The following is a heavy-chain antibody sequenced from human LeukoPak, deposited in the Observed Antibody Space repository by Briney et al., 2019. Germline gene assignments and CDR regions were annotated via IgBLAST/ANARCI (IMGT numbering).Heavy chain of an antibody. CDR1: GGTFSIYA. CDR2: IIPIFGIA. CDR3: ARAASAAAGIPDI. J-gene: IGHJ3*02. Sequence: SVKVSCKASGGTFSIYAISWVRQAPGQGLEWMGGIIPIFGIANYAQKFQGRVTITADRSTSTAYMELSSLRSEDTAVYYCARAASAAAGIPDIWGQGTMVTVSS. V-gene: IGHV1-69*17. D-gene: IGHD6-13*01.